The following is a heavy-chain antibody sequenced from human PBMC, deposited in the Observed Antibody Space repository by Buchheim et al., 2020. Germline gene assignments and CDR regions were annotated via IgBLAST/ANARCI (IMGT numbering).Heavy chain of an antibody. CDR1: AFSVTTTY. CDR3: ARGINGIDV. V-gene: IGHV3-66*01. Sequence: EVHLVESGGALVQPGGSLRLSCSTSAFSVTTTYMTWVRQAPGKGLEWVSVISNVGTTYYADSVKGRFTISRDNSNNMVYFQMNSLRVEETAVYYCARGINGIDVWGQGTT. CDR2: ISNVGTT. D-gene: IGHD2-15*01. J-gene: IGHJ6*02.